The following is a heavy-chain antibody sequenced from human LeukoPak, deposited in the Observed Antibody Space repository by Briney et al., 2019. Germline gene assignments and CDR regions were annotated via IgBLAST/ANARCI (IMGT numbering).Heavy chain of an antibody. CDR2: IKSKIDGGTT. CDR1: GFTFSNAW. CDR3: TTLNPSGF. V-gene: IGHV3-15*01. J-gene: IGHJ4*02. Sequence: KPGGSLRLSCAASGFTFSNAWMTWVRQAPGKGLEWVGRIKSKIDGGTTDYAAPVKGRFTISRDDSKNTLYLQMNSLKPEDTAVYYCTTLNPSGFWVQGTLVTVSS.